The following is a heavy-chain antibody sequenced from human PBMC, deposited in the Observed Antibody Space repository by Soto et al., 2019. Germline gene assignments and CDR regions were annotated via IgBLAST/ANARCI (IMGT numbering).Heavy chain of an antibody. V-gene: IGHV3-23*01. Sequence: EVQLLESGGGLVQPGGSLRLSCAASGFTFSSYAMSWVRQAPGKGLEWVSAISGSGGSTYYADSVKGRFTISRDNSKNTLYLQMNSLRAEDTAVYYCAKVPGDPYSGSYYGMDVWGQGTTVTVSS. CDR3: AKVPGDPYSGSYYGMDV. CDR1: GFTFSSYA. J-gene: IGHJ6*02. CDR2: ISGSGGST. D-gene: IGHD1-26*01.